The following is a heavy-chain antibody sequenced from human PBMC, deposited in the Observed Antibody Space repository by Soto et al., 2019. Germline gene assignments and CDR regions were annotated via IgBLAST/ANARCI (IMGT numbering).Heavy chain of an antibody. CDR3: ARDPVDLFGYMDV. CDR1: EGTFGSYS. D-gene: IGHD6-25*01. CDR2: IIPLLRTV. J-gene: IGHJ6*02. V-gene: IGHV1-69*06. Sequence: QEELVQSGAEVRKPGSSVNVSCKAPEGTFGSYSITWVRQAPGQRLEWMGEIIPLLRTVNYAQKFQGRVTITGDRSTNTVYMGLSSLRSDDTAVYYCARDPVDLFGYMDVWGQGTTVTVSS.